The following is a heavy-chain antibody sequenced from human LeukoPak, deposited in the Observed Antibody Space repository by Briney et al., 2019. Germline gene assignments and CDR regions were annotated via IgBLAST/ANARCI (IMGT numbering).Heavy chain of an antibody. CDR2: IYHSGST. J-gene: IGHJ5*02. V-gene: IGHV4-4*02. D-gene: IGHD2-21*02. CDR3: ARRFCGRDCYTNWFDH. CDR1: GGSISSSNW. Sequence: SGTLSLTCAVSGGSISSSNWWSWVRQPPGKGLEWIGEIYHSGSTNYNPSLKSRVTISVDTSKNQFSLKMRSVTAADTAVFYCARRFCGRDCYTNWFDHWGQGTLVTASS.